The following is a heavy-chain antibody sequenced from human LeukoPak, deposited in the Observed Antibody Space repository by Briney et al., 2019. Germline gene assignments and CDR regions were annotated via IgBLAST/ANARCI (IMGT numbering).Heavy chain of an antibody. CDR2: MNPNSGNT. V-gene: IGHV1-8*03. Sequence: ASVKVSCKASGYTFTSYGISWVRQATGQGLEWMGWMNPNSGNTAYAQKFQGRVTITRNTSISTAYMELSSLRSEDTAIYYCAREDYYDSGSSDYWGQGTLVTVSS. CDR3: AREDYYDSGSSDY. CDR1: GYTFTSYG. D-gene: IGHD3-22*01. J-gene: IGHJ4*02.